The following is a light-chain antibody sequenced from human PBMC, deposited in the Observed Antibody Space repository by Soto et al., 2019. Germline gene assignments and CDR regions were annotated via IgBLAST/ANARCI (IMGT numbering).Light chain of an antibody. CDR1: SSDVGGYNY. V-gene: IGLV2-14*01. J-gene: IGLJ1*01. CDR3: SSYTSSSLYV. CDR2: DVS. Sequence: QSVLTQPPSVSGSPGQSITISCTGTSSDVGGYNYVSWYQQLPGKAPKLMIYDVSDRPSGVSNRFSGSKSGNTASLTISGLQAEDEADYYCSSYTSSSLYVFGTGTKVTVL.